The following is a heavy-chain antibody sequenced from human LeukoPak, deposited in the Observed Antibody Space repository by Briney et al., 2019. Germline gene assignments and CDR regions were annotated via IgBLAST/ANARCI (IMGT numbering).Heavy chain of an antibody. CDR1: GFTFSDYY. J-gene: IGHJ4*02. Sequence: GGSLRLSCAASGFTFSDYYMSWIRQAPGKGLEWVSGISWNSGSIGYADSVKGRFTISRDNAKNSLYLQMNSLRAEDTALYYCAKGRYGSRSYISYYFDYWGQGTLVTVSS. D-gene: IGHD3-10*01. V-gene: IGHV3-9*01. CDR2: ISWNSGSI. CDR3: AKGRYGSRSYISYYFDY.